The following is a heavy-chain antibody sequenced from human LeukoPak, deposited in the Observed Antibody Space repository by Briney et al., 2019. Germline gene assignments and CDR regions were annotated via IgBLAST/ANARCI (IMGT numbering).Heavy chain of an antibody. J-gene: IGHJ5*02. CDR1: GGTFSSYA. D-gene: IGHD1-26*01. CDR2: IIPIFGTA. Sequence: EASVKVSCKASGGTFSSYAISWVRHAPGQGLEWMGGIIPIFGTANYAQKFQGRVTITADDSTSTAYMELSSLRSEDTAVYYCARDVVEWEPNNWFDPWGQGTLVTVSS. V-gene: IGHV1-69*13. CDR3: ARDVVEWEPNNWFDP.